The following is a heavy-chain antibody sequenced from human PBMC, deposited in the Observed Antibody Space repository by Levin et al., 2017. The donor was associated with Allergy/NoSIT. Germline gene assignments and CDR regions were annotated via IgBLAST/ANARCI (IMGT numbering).Heavy chain of an antibody. D-gene: IGHD7-27*01. Sequence: GGSLRLSCAASGFTFSSYSMNWVRQAPGKGLEWVSSISSSSSYIYYADSVKGRFTISRDNAKDSLYLQMNSLRAEDTAVYYCARERMGKPFLDYWGQGTLVTVSS. CDR1: GFTFSSYS. CDR3: ARERMGKPFLDY. J-gene: IGHJ4*02. V-gene: IGHV3-21*01. CDR2: ISSSSSYI.